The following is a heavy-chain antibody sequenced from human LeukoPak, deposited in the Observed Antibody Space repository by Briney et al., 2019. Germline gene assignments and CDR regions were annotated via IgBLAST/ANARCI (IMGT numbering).Heavy chain of an antibody. V-gene: IGHV4-39*01. D-gene: IGHD2-2*01. CDR1: GGSISSSSYY. Sequence: PSETLSLTCTVSGGSISSSSYYWGWIRQPPGKGLEWIGSIYYSGSTYYNPSLKSRVTISVDTSKNQFSLKLSSVTAADTAVYYCARQGVRGYCSSTSCFAAAFDIWGQGTMVTVSS. CDR2: IYYSGST. CDR3: ARQGVRGYCSSTSCFAAAFDI. J-gene: IGHJ3*02.